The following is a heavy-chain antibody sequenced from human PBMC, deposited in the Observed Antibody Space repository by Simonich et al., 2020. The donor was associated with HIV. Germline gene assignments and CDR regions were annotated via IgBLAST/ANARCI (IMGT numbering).Heavy chain of an antibody. Sequence: EVQLVESGGGLIQPGGSLRLSCAASGFTVSSNFMSWVRQAPGRGLGWVSVIYSGGNTYYADSVRGRFTISRHNSKNTLYLQMNSLRPEDTAVYYCARFYGGNSGGYYSYYTDVWGKGTTVTVSS. V-gene: IGHV3-53*04. D-gene: IGHD2-21*02. J-gene: IGHJ6*03. CDR3: ARFYGGNSGGYYSYYTDV. CDR2: IYSGGNT. CDR1: GFTVSSNF.